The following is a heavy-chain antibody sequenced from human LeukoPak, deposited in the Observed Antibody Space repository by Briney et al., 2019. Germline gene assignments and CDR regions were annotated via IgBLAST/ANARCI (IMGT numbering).Heavy chain of an antibody. J-gene: IGHJ4*02. CDR2: INHSGST. CDR1: GGSFSGYY. Sequence: PSETLSLTCAVYGGSFSGYYWSWIRQPPGKGLEWTGEINHSGSTNYNPSLKSRVTISVDTSKNQFSLKLSSVTAADTAVYYCARRGDYGSGSYHKLFDYWGQGTLVTVSS. D-gene: IGHD3-10*01. V-gene: IGHV4-34*01. CDR3: ARRGDYGSGSYHKLFDY.